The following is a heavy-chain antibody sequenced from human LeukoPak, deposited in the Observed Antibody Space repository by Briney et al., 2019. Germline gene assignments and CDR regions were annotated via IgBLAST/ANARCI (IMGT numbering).Heavy chain of an antibody. CDR1: GFTFSSYS. D-gene: IGHD2-2*01. Sequence: GGSLRLSCAASGFTFSSYSMNWVRQAPGKGLEWVSGVSGSGGSTHYADSVKGRFTISRDNSKNTLYLQMNSLRAEDTAVYYCAASLPNIVVVPATKGPFGYWGQGTLVTVSS. CDR2: VSGSGGST. CDR3: AASLPNIVVVPATKGPFGY. V-gene: IGHV3-23*01. J-gene: IGHJ4*02.